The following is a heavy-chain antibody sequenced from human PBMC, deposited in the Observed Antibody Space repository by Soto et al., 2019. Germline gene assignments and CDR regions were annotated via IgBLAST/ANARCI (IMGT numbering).Heavy chain of an antibody. J-gene: IGHJ4*02. V-gene: IGHV1-2*04. Sequence: ASVKVSCKASGYTFTGYYMHWVRQAPGQGLEWMGWINPNSGGTNYAQKFQGWVTMTRDTSISTAYMELSRLRSDDTAVYYCARYMGATESYYFDDWGQGTLVTVSS. CDR3: ARYMGATESYYFDD. CDR1: GYTFTGYY. D-gene: IGHD1-26*01. CDR2: INPNSGGT.